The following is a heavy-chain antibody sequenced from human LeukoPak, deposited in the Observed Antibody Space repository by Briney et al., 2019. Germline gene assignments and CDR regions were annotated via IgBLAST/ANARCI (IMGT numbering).Heavy chain of an antibody. J-gene: IGHJ4*02. Sequence: PSETLSLTCAVYGGSFSGYYWSWIRQPPGKGLEWVSSISSGSDHIYYADSVKGRFTISRDNAKNSLYLQMDSLRAEDTAVFFCARNDYASSSGYDFWGQGTLVTVSS. V-gene: IGHV3-21*01. CDR1: GGSFSGYY. CDR2: ISSGSDHI. CDR3: ARNDYASSSGYDF. D-gene: IGHD6-6*01.